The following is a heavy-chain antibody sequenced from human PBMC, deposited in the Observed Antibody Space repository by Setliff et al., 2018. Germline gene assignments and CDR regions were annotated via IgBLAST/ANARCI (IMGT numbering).Heavy chain of an antibody. Sequence: PGGSLRLSCAASGFSFNNAWMNWVRQAPGKGLEWVSYISSSSSNTHYADSVEGRFTISRDNAKNTLYLQMNSLRAEDTAVYYCARGGCSATSCLDYWGQGILVTVSS. J-gene: IGHJ4*02. CDR1: GFSFNNAW. V-gene: IGHV3-21*05. D-gene: IGHD2-2*01. CDR2: ISSSSSNT. CDR3: ARGGCSATSCLDY.